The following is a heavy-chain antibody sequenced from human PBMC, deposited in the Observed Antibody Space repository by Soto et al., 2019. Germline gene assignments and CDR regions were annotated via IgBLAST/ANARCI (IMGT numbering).Heavy chain of an antibody. D-gene: IGHD5-12*01. Sequence: QVQLQESGPGLVKPSETLSLTCTVSGGSISSYYWSWIRQPPGKGLEWIGYIYYSGSTNYNPSLKSQVTLSLDTSKNQSSLKLSSVTAADTAVYYCARRQRYSGYDLNAFDIWGQGTMVTVSS. CDR3: ARRQRYSGYDLNAFDI. V-gene: IGHV4-59*08. CDR1: GGSISSYY. CDR2: IYYSGST. J-gene: IGHJ3*02.